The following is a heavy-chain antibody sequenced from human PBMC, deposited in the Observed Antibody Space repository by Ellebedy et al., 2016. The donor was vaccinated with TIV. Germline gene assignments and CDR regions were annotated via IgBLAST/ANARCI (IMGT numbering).Heavy chain of an antibody. CDR2: INHSGST. V-gene: IGHV4-34*01. CDR1: GGSFSGYY. D-gene: IGHD6-19*01. Sequence: SETLSLXCAVYGGSFSGYYWSWIRQPPGKGLEWIGEINHSGSTNYNPSLKSRVTISVDTSKNQFSLKLSSVTAADTAVYYCARPWGIAVDWGQGTLVTVSS. CDR3: ARPWGIAVD. J-gene: IGHJ4*02.